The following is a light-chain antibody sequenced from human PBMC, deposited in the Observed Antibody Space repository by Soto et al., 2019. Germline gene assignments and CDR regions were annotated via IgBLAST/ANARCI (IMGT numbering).Light chain of an antibody. V-gene: IGLV2-23*01. CDR1: SSDVGSYNL. CDR3: CSYAGSSTLV. Sequence: QSALTQPASVCGSPGQSSTISCTGTSSDVGSYNLVSWYQQHPGKAPKLMIYEGSKRPSGVSNRFSGSKSGNTASLTISGLQAEDEADYYCCSYAGSSTLVFGGGTKLTVL. CDR2: EGS. J-gene: IGLJ3*02.